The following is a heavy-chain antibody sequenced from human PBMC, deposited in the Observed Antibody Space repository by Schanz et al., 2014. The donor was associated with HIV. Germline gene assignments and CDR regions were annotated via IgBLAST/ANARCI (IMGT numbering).Heavy chain of an antibody. Sequence: EVRLVESGGGLVQPGGSLRLSCAASGFRFSRYSMNWVRQAPGKGLEWISYISSSGRTIYYADSVKGRFTISRDNAKNSLYLQMNSLRDEDTAVYYCARASFDTNSTNSIIHGMDVWDQGTTVTVSS. CDR1: GFRFSRYS. CDR3: ARASFDTNSTNSIIHGMDV. V-gene: IGHV3-48*02. D-gene: IGHD2-2*02. CDR2: ISSSGRTI. J-gene: IGHJ6*02.